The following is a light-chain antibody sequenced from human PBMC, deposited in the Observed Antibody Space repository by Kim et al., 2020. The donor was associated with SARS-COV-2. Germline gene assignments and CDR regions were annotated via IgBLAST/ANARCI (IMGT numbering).Light chain of an antibody. CDR3: QVWDSDSEVV. V-gene: IGLV3-21*02. CDR2: DDS. J-gene: IGLJ2*01. Sequence: SYELTQPPSVSVAPGQTASITCGGDNIRYRSVHWCQQRPGQAPVLVVYDDSARPSGIPERFSGSNSGNTATLTISRVEPGDEADFYCQVWDSDSEVVFGG. CDR1: NIRYRS.